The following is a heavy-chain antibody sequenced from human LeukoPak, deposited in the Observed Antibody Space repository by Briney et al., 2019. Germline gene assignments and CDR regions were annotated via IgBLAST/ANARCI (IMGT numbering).Heavy chain of an antibody. D-gene: IGHD6-13*01. J-gene: IGHJ6*01. V-gene: IGHV3-30*18. CDR3: AKETDSSSWYEESDYYYYGMDV. CDR1: GFTFSSYG. Sequence: GGSLRLSCAASGFTFSSYGMHWVRQAPGKGLEWVAVIAYDGSNKYYADSVKGRFTISGDNSKNTLYPQMNSLRAEDTAVYYCAKETDSSSWYEESDYYYYGMDVWGQGTTVTVSS. CDR2: IAYDGSNK.